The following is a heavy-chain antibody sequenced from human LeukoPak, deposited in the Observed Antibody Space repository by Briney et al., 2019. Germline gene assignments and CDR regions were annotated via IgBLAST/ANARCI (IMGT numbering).Heavy chain of an antibody. CDR3: ARGLGSSSWYYFDY. D-gene: IGHD6-13*01. J-gene: IGHJ4*02. CDR2: IYYSGST. V-gene: IGHV4-39*07. Sequence: SETLSLTCTVCGGSISGSSYSWAWIRQPPGKGLEWIGSIYYSGSTYYNPSLRSRVTISVDTSKNQFSLKLSSVTAADTAVYYCARGLGSSSWYYFDYWGQGTLVTVSS. CDR1: GGSISGSSYS.